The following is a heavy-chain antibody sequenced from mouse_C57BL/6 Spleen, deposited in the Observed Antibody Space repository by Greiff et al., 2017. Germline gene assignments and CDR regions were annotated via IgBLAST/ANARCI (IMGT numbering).Heavy chain of an antibody. D-gene: IGHD2-5*01. J-gene: IGHJ2*01. V-gene: IGHV1-4*01. Sequence: VKLVESGAELARPGASVKMSCKASGYTFTSYTMHWVKQRPGQGLEWIGYINPSSGYTKYNQKFKDKATLTADKSSRTAYMQLSSLTSEDSAVYYCARPTIVTTWNYFDYWGQGTTLTVSS. CDR1: GYTFTSYT. CDR2: INPSSGYT. CDR3: ARPTIVTTWNYFDY.